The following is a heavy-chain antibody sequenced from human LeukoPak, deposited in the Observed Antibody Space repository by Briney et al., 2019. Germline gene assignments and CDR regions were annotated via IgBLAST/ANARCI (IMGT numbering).Heavy chain of an antibody. V-gene: IGHV4-39*01. D-gene: IGHD5/OR15-5a*01. J-gene: IGHJ4*02. CDR3: ATGGGLAVSHI. CDR2: VYESGST. CDR1: GCSISGSNNY. Sequence: SETLSLTCTVSGCSISGSNNYWDWIRQAPGKGLEWIGSVYESGSTYYNPSLKSRVTISGDTSKNQFSLKLSSVTAADTAVYFCATGGGLAVSHIWGQGTLVTVSS.